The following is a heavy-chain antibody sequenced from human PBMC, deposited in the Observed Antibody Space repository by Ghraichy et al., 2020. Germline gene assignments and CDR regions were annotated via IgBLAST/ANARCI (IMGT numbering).Heavy chain of an antibody. V-gene: IGHV3-21*01. CDR1: GFTFSAYA. CDR2: ISGTSSNI. J-gene: IGHJ4*02. Sequence: GESLNISCVASGFTFSAYAMAWVRQAPGEGLEWVSYISGTSSNIYYADSVRGRFTMSRDNARNSLYLQMNSLRADDTGVYYCARLTTTRFDYWGQGTLVTVSS. CDR3: ARLTTTRFDY. D-gene: IGHD1-1*01.